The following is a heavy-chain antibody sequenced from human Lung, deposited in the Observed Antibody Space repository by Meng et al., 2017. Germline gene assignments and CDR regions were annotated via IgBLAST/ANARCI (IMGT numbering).Heavy chain of an antibody. Sequence: QVQLVQSGAEGKKPGASGKDSCKPSGYNFPDYWLHWVRRAPGQGLEWMGRIDPKSGDTHYAQRFQGRVTMTGDTSISTAYMELSGLRSDDTAMYYCVRDEDISSAGKLFGDYWGQGTLVTVSS. CDR1: GYNFPDYW. D-gene: IGHD6-13*01. V-gene: IGHV1-2*06. J-gene: IGHJ4*02. CDR3: VRDEDISSAGKLFGDY. CDR2: IDPKSGDT.